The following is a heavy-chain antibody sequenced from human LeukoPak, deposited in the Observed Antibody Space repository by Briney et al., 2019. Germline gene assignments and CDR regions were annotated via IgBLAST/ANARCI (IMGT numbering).Heavy chain of an antibody. CDR2: INSDGSST. V-gene: IGHV3-74*01. Sequence: GGSLRLSCAASGFTFSSYWMHWVRQAPEKGLVWVSRINSDGSSTSYADSVKGRFTISRDNSKNTLYLQMNSLRAEDTAVYYCARDSGPYCGGDCYSQFDYWGQGTLVTVSS. CDR3: ARDSGPYCGGDCYSQFDY. J-gene: IGHJ4*02. D-gene: IGHD2-21*02. CDR1: GFTFSSYW.